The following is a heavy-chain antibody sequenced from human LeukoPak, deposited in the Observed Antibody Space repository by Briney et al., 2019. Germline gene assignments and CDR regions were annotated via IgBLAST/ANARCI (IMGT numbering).Heavy chain of an antibody. J-gene: IGHJ4*02. CDR1: GFTFSSYA. V-gene: IGHV3-30*04. CDR3: ATPGDYDSSGYYLDY. Sequence: GGSLRLSCAASGFTFSSYAMHWVRQAPGKGLEWVAVISYDGGNKYYADSVKGRFTISRDNSKNTLHLQMNSLRAEDTAVYYCATPGDYDSSGYYLDYWGQGTLVTVSS. D-gene: IGHD3-22*01. CDR2: ISYDGGNK.